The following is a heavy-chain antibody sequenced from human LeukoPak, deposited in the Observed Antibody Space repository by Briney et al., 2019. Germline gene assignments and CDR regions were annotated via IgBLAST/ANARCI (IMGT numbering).Heavy chain of an antibody. CDR3: AKAGYSYGYNWFDP. CDR2: ISGSGGST. Sequence: GGSLRLSCAASGFTFSSYAMSWVRQAPGKGLEWVSAISGSGGSTYYADSVKGRFTISGDNSKNTLYLQMNSLRAEDTAVYYCAKAGYSYGYNWFDPWGQGTLVTVSS. D-gene: IGHD5-18*01. J-gene: IGHJ5*02. V-gene: IGHV3-23*01. CDR1: GFTFSSYA.